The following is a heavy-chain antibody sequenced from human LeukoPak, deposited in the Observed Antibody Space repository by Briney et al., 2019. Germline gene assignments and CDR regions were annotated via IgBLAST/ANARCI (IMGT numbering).Heavy chain of an antibody. J-gene: IGHJ4*02. CDR2: IYYSGST. Sequence: SETLSLTCTVSGGSISSGDYYWSWIRQPPGKGLEWIGYIYYSGSTYYNPSLKSRVTISVDTSKNQFSLKLSSVTAADTAVYYCARGLLADYDILTGYYIDYWGQGTLVTVSS. CDR1: GGSISSGDYY. D-gene: IGHD3-9*01. V-gene: IGHV4-30-4*01. CDR3: ARGLLADYDILTGYYIDY.